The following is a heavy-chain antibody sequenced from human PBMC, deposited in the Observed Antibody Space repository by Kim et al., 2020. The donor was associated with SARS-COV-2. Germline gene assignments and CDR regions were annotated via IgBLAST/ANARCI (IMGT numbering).Heavy chain of an antibody. V-gene: IGHV1-69*13. Sequence: SVKVSCKASGGTFSSYVISWVRQAPGQGLDWMGGIIPIFGTANYAQKFQGRVTITADESTSTAYMELSSLRSEDTAVYYCAAAGSGSYYWGGYYFDYWGQGTLVTVSS. J-gene: IGHJ4*02. CDR1: GGTFSSYV. CDR2: IIPIFGTA. D-gene: IGHD3-10*01. CDR3: AAAGSGSYYWGGYYFDY.